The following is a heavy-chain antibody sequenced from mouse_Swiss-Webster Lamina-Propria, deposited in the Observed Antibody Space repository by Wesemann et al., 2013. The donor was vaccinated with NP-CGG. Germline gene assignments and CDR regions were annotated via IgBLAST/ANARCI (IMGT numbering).Heavy chain of an antibody. J-gene: IGHJ2*01. CDR2: ISSGGSYT. Sequence: LEWVATISSGGSYTYYPDSVKGRFTISRDNAKNTLYLQMSSLRSGDTAMYYCARHSSYYFDYWGQGTTLTVSS. V-gene: IGHV5-9-3*01. D-gene: IGHD1-1*01. CDR3: ARHSSYYFDY.